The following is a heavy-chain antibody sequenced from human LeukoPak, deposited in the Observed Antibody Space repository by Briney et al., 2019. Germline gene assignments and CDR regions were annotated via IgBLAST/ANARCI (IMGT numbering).Heavy chain of an antibody. CDR1: GFTVSSNY. Sequence: GGSLRLSCAASGFTVSSNYMSWVRQAPGKGLVWVSVIYSGGSTYYADSVKGRFTISRDNSKNTLYLQMNSLRAEDTAVYYCARGQLVGAFDIWGQGTMVTVSS. CDR3: ARGQLVGAFDI. V-gene: IGHV3-53*01. D-gene: IGHD2-2*01. CDR2: IYSGGST. J-gene: IGHJ3*02.